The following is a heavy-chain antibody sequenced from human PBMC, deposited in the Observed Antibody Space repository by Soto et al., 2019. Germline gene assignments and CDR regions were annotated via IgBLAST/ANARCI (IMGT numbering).Heavy chain of an antibody. V-gene: IGHV3-7*04. D-gene: IGHD1-26*01. CDR2: SRPDTDDR. Sequence: VQLVESGGGLVQPGGSLRLSCTVSGFNFSRYWMNWVRQAPGKGLEWVANSRPDTDDRFHTDSVRGRFSISRDNAKKSLFLHMNSLRVEDTAIYYCAREDGTFDYWGQGILVTVSS. CDR1: GFNFSRYW. J-gene: IGHJ4*02. CDR3: AREDGTFDY.